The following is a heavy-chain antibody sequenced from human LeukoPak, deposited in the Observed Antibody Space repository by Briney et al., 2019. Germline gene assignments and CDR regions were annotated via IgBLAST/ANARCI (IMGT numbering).Heavy chain of an antibody. Sequence: PGGSLRLSCAASGFTFSSYSMNWVRQAPGKGLEWVSYISSSSSNIYYADSVKGRFTISREHAKNSLYLQMNSLRAEDTAVYYCASYYYDSSGYYYYYYYMDVWGKGTTVTVSS. V-gene: IGHV3-48*01. J-gene: IGHJ6*03. D-gene: IGHD3-22*01. CDR3: ASYYYDSSGYYYYYYYMDV. CDR2: ISSSSSNI. CDR1: GFTFSSYS.